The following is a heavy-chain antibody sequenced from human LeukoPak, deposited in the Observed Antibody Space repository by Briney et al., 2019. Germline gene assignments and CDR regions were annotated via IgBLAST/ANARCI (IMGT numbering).Heavy chain of an antibody. V-gene: IGHV3-30*02. CDR2: IRYDGSNK. CDR3: AKDPPVTMIVATEDY. D-gene: IGHD3-22*01. J-gene: IGHJ4*02. Sequence: GGSLRLSCAASGFTFSSYGMHWVRQAPGKGLEWVAFIRYDGSNKYYADSVKGRFTISRDNSKNTLYLQMNSLRAEDTAVYYCAKDPPVTMIVATEDYWGQGTLVTVSS. CDR1: GFTFSSYG.